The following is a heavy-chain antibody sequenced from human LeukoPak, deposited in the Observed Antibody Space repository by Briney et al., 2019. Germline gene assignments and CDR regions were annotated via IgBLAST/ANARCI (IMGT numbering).Heavy chain of an antibody. J-gene: IGHJ4*02. Sequence: PGGSLRLSCAVSGFTFRNYWMTWVRQAPGKGLEWVANIKQDGSEKYYEDSVRGRFTISRDNSQNSLYLQMDSLRVEDTAVYYCAKAEGLGGCGYWGQGTLVAVSS. CDR1: GFTFRNYW. V-gene: IGHV3-7*01. CDR2: IKQDGSEK. CDR3: AKAEGLGGCGY.